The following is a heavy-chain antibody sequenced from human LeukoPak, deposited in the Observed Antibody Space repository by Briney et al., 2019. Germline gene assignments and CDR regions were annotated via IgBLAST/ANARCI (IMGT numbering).Heavy chain of an antibody. J-gene: IGHJ4*02. CDR1: GYTFTGYY. V-gene: IGHV1-18*04. CDR3: ARLRHDYGDYGNDY. CDR2: ISAYNGNT. D-gene: IGHD4-17*01. Sequence: ASVKVSCKASGYTFTGYYMHWVRQAPGQGLEWMGWISAYNGNTNYAQKLQGRVTMTTDTSTSTAYMELRSLRSDDTAVYYCARLRHDYGDYGNDYWGQGTLVTVSS.